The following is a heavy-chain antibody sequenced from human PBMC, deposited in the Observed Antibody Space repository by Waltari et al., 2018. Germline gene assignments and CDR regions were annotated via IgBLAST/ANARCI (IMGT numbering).Heavy chain of an antibody. J-gene: IGHJ4*02. CDR3: ARGGGPRTVVALPFDH. CDR2: ISGYSGDA. D-gene: IGHD3-22*01. CDR1: GYTFSNFG. V-gene: IGHV1-18*01. Sequence: QVQLVQSGDEVKIPGASVKVSCKASGYTFSNFGINWVRQAPGQGLEWMGWISGYSGDANYVQSLQGGVTMTTDTATSTAYLKLGGLRSDDTAVFYCARGGGPRTVVALPFDHWGQGTLVTVSS.